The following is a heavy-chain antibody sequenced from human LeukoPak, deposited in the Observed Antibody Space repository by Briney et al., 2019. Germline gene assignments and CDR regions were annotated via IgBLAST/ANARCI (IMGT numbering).Heavy chain of an antibody. Sequence: GSLRLPCAASGFTFSSYGMHWVRQAPGKGLGWVAFIRYDGSNKYYADSVKGRFTISRDNSKNTLCLQMNSLRAEDTAVYYCAKEGFLEWLYPRWYFDYWGQGTLVTVSS. V-gene: IGHV3-30*02. CDR2: IRYDGSNK. D-gene: IGHD3-3*01. CDR1: GFTFSSYG. CDR3: AKEGFLEWLYPRWYFDY. J-gene: IGHJ4*02.